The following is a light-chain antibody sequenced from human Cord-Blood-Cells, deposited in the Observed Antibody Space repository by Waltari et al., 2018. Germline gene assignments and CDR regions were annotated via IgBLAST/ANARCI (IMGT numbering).Light chain of an antibody. CDR2: DVS. J-gene: IGLJ3*02. CDR3: SSYTSSSTLV. Sequence: SALTQPASVSGSPGQSITISCTGTSSDVGRYNYLSWYQQHPGKAPKLMIYDVSKRPSGVSNRFSGSKSGNTAALTISGLQAEDEADYYCSSYTSSSTLVFGGGTKLTVL. V-gene: IGLV2-14*01. CDR1: SSDVGRYNY.